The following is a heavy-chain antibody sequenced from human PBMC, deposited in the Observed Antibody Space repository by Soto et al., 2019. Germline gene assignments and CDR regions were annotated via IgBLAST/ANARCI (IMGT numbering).Heavy chain of an antibody. CDR1: GFTLSSSA. CDR3: VTGSGY. V-gene: IGHV3-23*01. J-gene: IGHJ4*02. CDR2: ISGSGDKT. D-gene: IGHD3-10*01. Sequence: GPLRLSCAASGFTLSSSAVRWVRQVPGKGLEWISSISGSGDKTFYADSVKGRFTISRDNSKNTLYLQMNTLRAEDTAIYYCVTGSGYWGQGTLVTVSS.